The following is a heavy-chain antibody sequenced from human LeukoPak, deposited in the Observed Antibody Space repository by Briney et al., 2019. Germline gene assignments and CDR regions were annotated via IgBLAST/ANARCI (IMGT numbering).Heavy chain of an antibody. V-gene: IGHV4-4*02. CDR2: MHHDGSA. CDR1: GGSITTRNF. D-gene: IGHD3-10*01. Sequence: PSETLSLTCAVSGGSITTRNFWSWVRQPPGRGLEWIAEMHHDGSANYNPSLKSRVSMSVDKSKNHFSLRLTSVTAADTAVYYCAREGLGETYFEYWGRGILVTVSS. J-gene: IGHJ4*02. CDR3: AREGLGETYFEY.